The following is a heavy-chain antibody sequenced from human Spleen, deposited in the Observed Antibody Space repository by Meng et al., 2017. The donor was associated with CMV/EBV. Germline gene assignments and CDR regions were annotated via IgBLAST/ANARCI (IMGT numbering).Heavy chain of an antibody. J-gene: IGHJ4*02. Sequence: FRLSRYDMHWVRQAPGKGLEWVAGISYDGRNENYADSVEGRFTISRDNSKNTMYLEVNSLRAADTAVYYCARDPPPFIVGATRFDDWGQGTLVTVSS. CDR2: ISYDGRNE. D-gene: IGHD1-26*01. CDR3: ARDPPPFIVGATRFDD. CDR1: FRLSRYD. V-gene: IGHV3-30*04.